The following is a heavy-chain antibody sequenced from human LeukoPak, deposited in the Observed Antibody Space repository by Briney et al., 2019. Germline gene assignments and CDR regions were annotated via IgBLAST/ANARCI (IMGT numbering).Heavy chain of an antibody. J-gene: IGHJ3*02. D-gene: IGHD3-22*01. Sequence: GGSLRLSCAASGFTFSSYAMHWVRQAPGKGLEWVAVISYDGSNKYYADSVKGRFTISRDNSKNTLYLQMNSLRAEDTAAYYCARDPPYYYDSSGYFGAFDIWGQGTMVTVSS. CDR2: ISYDGSNK. CDR3: ARDPPYYYDSSGYFGAFDI. CDR1: GFTFSSYA. V-gene: IGHV3-30*04.